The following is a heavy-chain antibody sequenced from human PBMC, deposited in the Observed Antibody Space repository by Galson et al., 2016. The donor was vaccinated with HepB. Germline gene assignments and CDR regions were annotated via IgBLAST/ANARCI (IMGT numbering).Heavy chain of an antibody. J-gene: IGHJ5*02. CDR2: IDHSGTT. CDR1: GGSIIAYH. V-gene: IGHV4-34*01. Sequence: SETLSLTCGVTGGSIIAYHWNWIRQSPGKGLAWLGEIDHSGTTNYNPSLKSRVTISIDTSKNHFSLRLTSVTAADTALYYCARGGLVPANTLWFDPWGQGARVTVSS. CDR3: ARGGLVPANTLWFDP. D-gene: IGHD2-2*01.